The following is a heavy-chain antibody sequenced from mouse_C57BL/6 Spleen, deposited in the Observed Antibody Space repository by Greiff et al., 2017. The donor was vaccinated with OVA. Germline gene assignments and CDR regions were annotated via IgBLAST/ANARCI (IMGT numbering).Heavy chain of an antibody. Sequence: EVQLVESGGGLVKPGGSLKLSCAASGFTFSSYTMSWVRQTPEKRLEWVATISGGGGNTYYPDSVKGRFTISRDNAKNTLYLQMTSLRSEDTAMYYCARERLGSYYFDYWGQGTTLTVSS. CDR1: GFTFSSYT. V-gene: IGHV5-9*04. D-gene: IGHD4-1*01. CDR2: ISGGGGNT. J-gene: IGHJ2*01. CDR3: ARERLGSYYFDY.